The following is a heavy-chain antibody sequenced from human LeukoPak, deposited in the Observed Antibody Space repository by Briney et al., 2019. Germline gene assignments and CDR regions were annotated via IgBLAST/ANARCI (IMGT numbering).Heavy chain of an antibody. CDR2: IIPIFGTA. D-gene: IGHD3-10*01. Sequence: SVKVSCKASGGTLSSYAISWVRQAPGQGLEWMGGIIPIFGTANYAQKFQGRVTITADESTSTAYMELSSLRSEDTAVYYCARGGITMVRGVIISSLGWFDPWGQGTLVTVSS. CDR3: ARGGITMVRGVIISSLGWFDP. V-gene: IGHV1-69*01. CDR1: GGTLSSYA. J-gene: IGHJ5*02.